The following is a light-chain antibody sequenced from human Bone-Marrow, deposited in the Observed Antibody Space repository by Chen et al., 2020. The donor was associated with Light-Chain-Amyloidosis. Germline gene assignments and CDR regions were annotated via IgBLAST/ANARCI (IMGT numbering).Light chain of an antibody. V-gene: IGLV4-69*02. J-gene: IGLJ3*02. Sequence: QLVLTQSPSASAPLGASVKLTCTLSSGHSSYAIAWHQQHPEKGPRYLMKLNSDGSHSKGDGIPDRCAGASAGAERFLGTGGLQAEEDAGYDWQAWGTANWVCGGGTKLTVL. CDR1: SGHSSYA. CDR3: QAWGTANWV. CDR2: LNSDGSH.